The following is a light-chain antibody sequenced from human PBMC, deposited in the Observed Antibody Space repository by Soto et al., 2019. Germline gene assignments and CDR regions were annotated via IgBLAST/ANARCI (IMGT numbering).Light chain of an antibody. J-gene: IGKJ1*01. CDR2: AAS. Sequence: DIQMPQSPSSLSASVEDRVIITCRASQSISNHLNWYQQKPGKAPKLLIFAASSLQSGVPSRFSGSRSGPDFTLTISSLQPEDFATYYCQQRYSSPPTFGQGTKVDIK. V-gene: IGKV1-39*01. CDR3: QQRYSSPPT. CDR1: QSISNH.